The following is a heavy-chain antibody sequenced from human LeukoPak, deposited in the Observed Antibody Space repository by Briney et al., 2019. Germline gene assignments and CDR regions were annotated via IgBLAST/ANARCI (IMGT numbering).Heavy chain of an antibody. CDR2: IYHSGST. V-gene: IGHV4-38-2*02. J-gene: IGHJ5*02. CDR3: ARDLSMADLGWFDP. Sequence: PSETLSLTCTVSGYSISSGYYWGWIRQPPGKGLEWIGSIYHSGSTYYNPSLKSRVTISVDTSKNQSSLKLSSVTAADTAVYYCARDLSMADLGWFDPWGQGTLVTVSS. CDR1: GYSISSGYY. D-gene: IGHD2-8*01.